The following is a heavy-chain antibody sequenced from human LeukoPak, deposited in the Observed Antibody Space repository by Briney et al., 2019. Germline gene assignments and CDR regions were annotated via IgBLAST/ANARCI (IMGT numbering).Heavy chain of an antibody. J-gene: IGHJ5*02. CDR3: ATAGYSSSWYGGWFDP. V-gene: IGHV1-2*02. D-gene: IGHD6-13*01. CDR1: GYTFTGYY. CDR2: INPNSGGT. Sequence: ASVKVSCKASGYTFTGYYMHWVRQAPGQGLEWMRWINPNSGGTNYAQKFQGRVTMTRDTSISTAYMELSRLRSDDTAVYYCATAGYSSSWYGGWFDPWGQGTLVTVSS.